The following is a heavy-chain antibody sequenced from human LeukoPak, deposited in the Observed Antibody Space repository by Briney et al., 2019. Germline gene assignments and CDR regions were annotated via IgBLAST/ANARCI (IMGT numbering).Heavy chain of an antibody. D-gene: IGHD6-19*01. CDR2: ISGSGVST. CDR1: GFSFTSCA. J-gene: IGHJ4*02. Sequence: SGGSLRLSYAASGFSFTSCAMSWVRQAPGKGLEWVSGISGSGVSTYYADSVQGRFTISRDNSQNTLYLQMNSLRAEDTAVYYCAKAIRAAVAGDYRGQGTLVTVSS. CDR3: AKAIRAAVAGDY. V-gene: IGHV3-23*01.